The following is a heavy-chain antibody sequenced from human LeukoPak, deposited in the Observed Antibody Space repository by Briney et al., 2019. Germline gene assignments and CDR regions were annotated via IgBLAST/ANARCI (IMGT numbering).Heavy chain of an antibody. Sequence: GSLRLSCAASGFTVSSNYMSWVRQAPGKGLEWIGSIYYSGSTYYNPSLKSRVTISVDTSKNQFSLKLSSVTAADTAVYYCARRHKVGAGDALDIWGQGTMVTVSS. J-gene: IGHJ3*02. CDR3: ARRHKVGAGDALDI. V-gene: IGHV4-39*01. CDR1: GFTVSSNY. D-gene: IGHD3-10*01. CDR2: IYYSGST.